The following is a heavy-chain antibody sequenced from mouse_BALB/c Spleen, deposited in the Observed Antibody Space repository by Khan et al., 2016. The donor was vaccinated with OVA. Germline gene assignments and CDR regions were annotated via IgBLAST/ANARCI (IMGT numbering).Heavy chain of an antibody. CDR3: ARGNYYGSSSWFGY. J-gene: IGHJ3*01. Sequence: QIQLVQSGAELMKPGASVKISCKATGYTFSSYWIEWVKQRPGHGIEWIGEILPGSGSNNYNEKFKGKATFTADTSSNTAYMQLSSLTSEDSAVYYCARGNYYGSSSWFGYWGQGTLVTVS. CDR1: GYTFSSYW. D-gene: IGHD1-1*01. V-gene: IGHV1-9*01. CDR2: ILPGSGSN.